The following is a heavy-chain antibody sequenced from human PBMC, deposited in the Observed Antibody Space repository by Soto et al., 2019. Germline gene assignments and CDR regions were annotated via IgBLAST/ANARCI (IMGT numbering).Heavy chain of an antibody. D-gene: IGHD2-15*01. Sequence: SVKVSCKASGGTFSSYAISWVRQAPGQGLEWMGGIIPIFGTANYAQKFQGRVTITADESTSTAYMELSSLRSEDTAVYYCARGRAQYSDYYYSMDVWGQGTTVTVSS. CDR3: ARGRAQYSDYYYSMDV. J-gene: IGHJ6*02. CDR1: GGTFSSYA. V-gene: IGHV1-69*13. CDR2: IIPIFGTA.